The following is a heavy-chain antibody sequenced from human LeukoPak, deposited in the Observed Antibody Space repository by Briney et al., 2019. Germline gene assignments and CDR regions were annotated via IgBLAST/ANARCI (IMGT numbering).Heavy chain of an antibody. Sequence: GESLKISCKGSGYNFASHWLAWVRQMPGKGLEWMGIIYPGDSDTRYSPSFQGQVTISADKSTSTASLEWSSLKAADTAMYYCARPVIAVTTTVGCYFDYWGQGTPVTVSS. V-gene: IGHV5-51*01. D-gene: IGHD4-11*01. CDR3: ARPVIAVTTTVGCYFDY. J-gene: IGHJ4*02. CDR2: IYPGDSDT. CDR1: GYNFASHW.